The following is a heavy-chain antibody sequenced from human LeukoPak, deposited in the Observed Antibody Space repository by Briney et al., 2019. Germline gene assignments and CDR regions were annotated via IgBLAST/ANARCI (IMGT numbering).Heavy chain of an antibody. J-gene: IGHJ6*03. CDR2: INPNSGGT. V-gene: IGHV1-2*02. CDR3: ARDLRYSSGWSASGMDV. D-gene: IGHD6-19*01. CDR1: GYTFTGYY. Sequence: ASVRVSCKASGYTFTGYYMHWVRQAPGQGLEWMGWINPNSGGTNYAQKFQGRVTMTRDTSISTAYMELSRLRSDDTAVYYCARDLRYSSGWSASGMDVWGKGTTVTISS.